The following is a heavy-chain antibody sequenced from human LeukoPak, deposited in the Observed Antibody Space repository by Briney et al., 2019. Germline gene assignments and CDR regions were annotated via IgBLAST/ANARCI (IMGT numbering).Heavy chain of an antibody. CDR3: ARDEYSSSSYDY. D-gene: IGHD6-6*01. V-gene: IGHV3-23*01. CDR1: GLSVSSNY. CDR2: ISGSGGST. Sequence: GESLRLSCTASGLSVSSNYMSWVRQAPGKGLEWVSAISGSGGSTYYADSVKGRFTISRDNSKNTLYLQMNSLRAEDTAVYYCARDEYSSSSYDYWGQGTLVTVSS. J-gene: IGHJ4*02.